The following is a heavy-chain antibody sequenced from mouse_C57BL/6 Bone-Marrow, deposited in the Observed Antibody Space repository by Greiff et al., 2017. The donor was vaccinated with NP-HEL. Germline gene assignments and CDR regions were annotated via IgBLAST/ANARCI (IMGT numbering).Heavy chain of an antibody. CDR3: SLIYYGNFYAMDY. V-gene: IGHV1-55*01. Sequence: VQLQRPGAELVKPGASVKMSCKASGYTFTSYWITWVKQRPGQGLEWIGDIYPGSGSTNYNEKFKSKATLTVDTSSSTAYMQLSSLTSEDSAVYYCSLIYYGNFYAMDYWGQGTSVTVSS. D-gene: IGHD2-1*01. CDR1: GYTFTSYW. CDR2: IYPGSGST. J-gene: IGHJ4*01.